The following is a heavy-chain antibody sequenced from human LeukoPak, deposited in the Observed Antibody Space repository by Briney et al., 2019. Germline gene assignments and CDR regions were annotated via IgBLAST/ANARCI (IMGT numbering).Heavy chain of an antibody. J-gene: IGHJ4*02. CDR1: GFTFSSYW. D-gene: IGHD3-16*01. CDR2: IKQDGSEK. V-gene: IGHV3-7*05. CDR3: ARDAGSILGVADF. Sequence: GGSLRLSCAASGFTFSSYWMSWVRQAPGKGLEWVANIKQDGSEKYYVDSVKGRFTISRDNAKNSLYLQMNSLRAEDTAVYYCARDAGSILGVADFWGQGTLVTVSS.